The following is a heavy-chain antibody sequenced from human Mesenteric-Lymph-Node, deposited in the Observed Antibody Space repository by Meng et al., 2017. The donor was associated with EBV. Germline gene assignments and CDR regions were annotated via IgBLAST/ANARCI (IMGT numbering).Heavy chain of an antibody. V-gene: IGHV4-30-2*01. CDR1: GGSVSSGGYS. CDR2: ISHSGTT. CDR3: ARNSSVRGDDAFDI. Sequence: QTPRQGSGAGLVKPSQTLSLTCAVSGGSVSSGGYSWSWIRQPPGKGLDWIGYISHSGTTYYNPSLKSRVTISVDRAKNQFSLKLSSVTAADTAVYYCARNSSVRGDDAFDIWGQGTMVTVSS. D-gene: IGHD3-10*01. J-gene: IGHJ3*02.